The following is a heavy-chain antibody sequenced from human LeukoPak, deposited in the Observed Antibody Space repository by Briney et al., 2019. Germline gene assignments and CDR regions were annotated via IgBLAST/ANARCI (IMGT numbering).Heavy chain of an antibody. CDR1: GGSISSYY. J-gene: IGHJ6*02. CDR3: ARTKDHYGSRPIYGMDV. V-gene: IGHV4-59*01. D-gene: IGHD3-10*01. Sequence: SETLSLTCTVSGGSISSYYWSWIRQPPGKGLEWIGYIYYSGSTNYNPSLKSRVTISVDTSKNQFSLKLSSVTAADTAVYYCARTKDHYGSRPIYGMDVRGQGTTVTVSS. CDR2: IYYSGST.